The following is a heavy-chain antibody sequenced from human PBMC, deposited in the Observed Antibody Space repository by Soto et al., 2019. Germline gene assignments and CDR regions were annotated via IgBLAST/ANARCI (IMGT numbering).Heavy chain of an antibody. CDR2: IYYSGST. CDR3: ARVNMVLGVLYGMDV. Sequence: QVQLQESGPGLVKPSETLSLTCTVSGGSVSSGSYYWSWIRQPPGKGLEWIGYIYYSGSTNYNPSLKSRVTISVDTSKNHFSLKLSSVTAAATAVYYCARVNMVLGVLYGMDVWGQGTTVTVSS. D-gene: IGHD3-10*01. J-gene: IGHJ6*02. CDR1: GGSVSSGSYY. V-gene: IGHV4-61*01.